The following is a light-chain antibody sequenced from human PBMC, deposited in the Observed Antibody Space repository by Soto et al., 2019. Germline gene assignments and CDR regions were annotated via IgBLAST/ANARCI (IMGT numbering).Light chain of an antibody. J-gene: IGKJ1*01. CDR1: QSISFY. CDR2: GAS. CDR3: QEGYTSSRT. V-gene: IGKV1-39*01. Sequence: DIQMTQSPSSLSASVGDRVTITCRASQSISFYLNWYQHRPGKAPQLLIYGASTLRSGVPSRFSGRGSWTEFTLTITSLQPEDFATYSCQEGYTSSRTFGQGTTVEI.